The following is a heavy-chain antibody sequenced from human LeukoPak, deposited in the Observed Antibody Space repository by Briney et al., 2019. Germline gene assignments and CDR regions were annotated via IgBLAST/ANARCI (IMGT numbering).Heavy chain of an antibody. CDR1: GYTFTGYY. V-gene: IGHV1-2*02. J-gene: IGHJ6*03. CDR3: ARDNGLPPSTYYYMDV. CDR2: INPNSGGT. Sequence: GASVKVSCKAPGYTFTGYYMHWVRQAPGQGLEWMGWINPNSGGTNYAQKFQGRVTMTRDTSISTAYMELSSLRSEDTAVYYCARDNGLPPSTYYYMDVWGKGTTVTVSS.